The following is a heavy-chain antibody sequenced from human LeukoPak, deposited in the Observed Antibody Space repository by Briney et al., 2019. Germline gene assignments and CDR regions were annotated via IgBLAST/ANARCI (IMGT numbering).Heavy chain of an antibody. CDR2: LKESGIEK. J-gene: IGHJ4*02. CDR3: ARWRGAQSEFDY. CDR1: GFMFSRYS. D-gene: IGHD3-3*01. Sequence: GGSLRLSCAGSGFMFSRYSMGWVRQAPGKGLEFVAHLKESGIEKEYVDSVKGRFTISRDNAENLLYLQMNSLRAEDTALYFCARWRGAQSEFDYWGQGTQATVSS. V-gene: IGHV3-7*01.